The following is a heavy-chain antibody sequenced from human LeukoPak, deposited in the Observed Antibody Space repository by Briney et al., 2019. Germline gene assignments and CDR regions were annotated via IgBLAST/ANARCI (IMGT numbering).Heavy chain of an antibody. Sequence: SETLSLTCTVSGGSISSYYWSWIRQPPGKGLEWIGYIYYSGSTNYNPSLKSRVTISVDTSKNQFSLKLSSVTAAVTAVYYCARIPRDSSGSYYFDYWGQGTLVTVSS. J-gene: IGHJ4*02. D-gene: IGHD3-22*01. CDR2: IYYSGST. CDR3: ARIPRDSSGSYYFDY. V-gene: IGHV4-59*01. CDR1: GGSISSYY.